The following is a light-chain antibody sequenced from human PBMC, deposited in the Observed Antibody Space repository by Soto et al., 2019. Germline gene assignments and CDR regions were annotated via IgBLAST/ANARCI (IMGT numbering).Light chain of an antibody. J-gene: IGKJ5*01. CDR3: QQYGSSRGEIT. CDR1: QSVSSSY. CDR2: GAS. Sequence: ELVLTQSPGTLSLSPGERATLSCRASQSVSSSYLAWYQQKPGQAPRLLIYGASSRATGIPDRFSGSGSGTDFTLTISRLEPEDFAVYYWQQYGSSRGEITFGQGTRLEIK. V-gene: IGKV3-20*01.